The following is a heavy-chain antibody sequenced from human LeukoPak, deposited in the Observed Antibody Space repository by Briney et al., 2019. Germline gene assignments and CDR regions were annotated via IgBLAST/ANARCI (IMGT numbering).Heavy chain of an antibody. V-gene: IGHV4-61*01. CDR3: ARGGVLGDLDY. J-gene: IGHJ4*02. D-gene: IGHD3-16*01. CDR1: GGSISRGCYY. CDR2: IYFSGST. Sequence: PSETLSLTCTVSGGSISRGCYYWLWIRQPPGKGLEWIGHIYFSGSTNYNPSLKSRLTMSIDTSKNQFSLKMTSVTAADTAVYYCARGGVLGDLDYWGQGTLVTVSS.